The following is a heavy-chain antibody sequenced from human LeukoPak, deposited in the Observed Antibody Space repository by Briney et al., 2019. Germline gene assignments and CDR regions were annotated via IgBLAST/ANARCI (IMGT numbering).Heavy chain of an antibody. CDR1: GFTFSNYW. Sequence: GGSLRLSCAASGFTFSNYWMSWVRQAPGKGLEWVANIKLDGSEKDYVDSVKGRFTISRDNAKNSLYLQMNSLRGDDTAVYYCARVLSGSWDWFDPWGQGTLVTVSS. V-gene: IGHV3-7*01. D-gene: IGHD3-22*01. J-gene: IGHJ5*02. CDR3: ARVLSGSWDWFDP. CDR2: IKLDGSEK.